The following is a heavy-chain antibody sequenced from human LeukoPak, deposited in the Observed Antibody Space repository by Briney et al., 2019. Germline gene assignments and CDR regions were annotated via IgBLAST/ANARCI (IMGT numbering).Heavy chain of an antibody. V-gene: IGHV4-34*01. CDR1: GGSFSGYY. CDR3: ASRGYSYGRGAFDI. J-gene: IGHJ3*02. CDR2: INHSGST. Sequence: PSETLSLTCAVYGGSFSGYYWSWIRQPPGKRLEWIGEINHSGSTNYNPSLKSRVTISVDTSKNQFSLKLSSVTAADTAVYYCASRGYSYGRGAFDIWGQGTMVTVSS. D-gene: IGHD5-18*01.